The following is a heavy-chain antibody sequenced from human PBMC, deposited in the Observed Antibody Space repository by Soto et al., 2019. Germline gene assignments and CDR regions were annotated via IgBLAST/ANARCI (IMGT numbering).Heavy chain of an antibody. J-gene: IGHJ2*01. D-gene: IGHD3-22*01. V-gene: IGHV3-23*01. CDR1: GFTFSSYA. Sequence: GGSLRLSCAASGFTFSSYAMSWVRQAPGKGLEWGSAMSGSGGSTYYADSVKGRFTISRDNSKNTLYRQMNSLRAEDTAVYYCANLQIAAYWYFDLWGRGTLVTASS. CDR2: MSGSGGST. CDR3: ANLQIAAYWYFDL.